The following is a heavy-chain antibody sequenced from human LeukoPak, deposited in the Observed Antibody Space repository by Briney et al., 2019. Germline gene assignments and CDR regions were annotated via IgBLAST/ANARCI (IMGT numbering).Heavy chain of an antibody. V-gene: IGHV3-30*02. Sequence: GGSLRLSCAASGFTFSSYGMHWVRQAPGKGLEWVAFIRYDGSNKYYADSVKGRFTISRDNSENTLYLQMNSLRAEDTAVYYCAKPRRGTMGYYYYMDVCGKGTTVTVSS. D-gene: IGHD4/OR15-4a*01. CDR1: GFTFSSYG. CDR3: AKPRRGTMGYYYYMDV. J-gene: IGHJ6*03. CDR2: IRYDGSNK.